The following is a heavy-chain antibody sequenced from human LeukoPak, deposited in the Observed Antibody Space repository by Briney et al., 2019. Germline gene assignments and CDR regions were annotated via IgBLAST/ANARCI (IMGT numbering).Heavy chain of an antibody. D-gene: IGHD6-13*01. Sequence: SETLSLTCTVSGGSISSYYWSWIRQPAGKGLEWIGRIYTSGSTNYNPSPKSRVTMSVDTSKNQFSLKLSSVTAADTAVYYCAREYSSSWYSSSGSYFDLWGRGTLVTVSS. CDR2: IYTSGST. CDR1: GGSISSYY. CDR3: AREYSSSWYSSSGSYFDL. J-gene: IGHJ2*01. V-gene: IGHV4-4*07.